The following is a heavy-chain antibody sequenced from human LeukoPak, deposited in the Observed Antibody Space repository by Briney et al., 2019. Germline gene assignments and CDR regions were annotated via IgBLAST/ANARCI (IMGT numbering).Heavy chain of an antibody. CDR1: GYTFTSYC. J-gene: IGHJ5*02. Sequence: ASVKVSCKASGYTFTSYCMHWVRQAPGQGLEWMGIINPSGGSTSYAQKFQGRVTMTRDTSTSTVYMELSSLRSEDTAVYYCARDLTDGYNANWFDPWGQGTLVTVSS. D-gene: IGHD5-24*01. CDR3: ARDLTDGYNANWFDP. V-gene: IGHV1-46*01. CDR2: INPSGGST.